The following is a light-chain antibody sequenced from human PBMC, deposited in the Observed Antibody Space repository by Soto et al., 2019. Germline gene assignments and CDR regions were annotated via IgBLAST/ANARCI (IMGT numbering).Light chain of an antibody. J-gene: IGLJ1*01. CDR2: DVS. V-gene: IGLV2-14*03. CDR3: SSYTSSSTLEV. CDR1: SSDVGGYNY. Sequence: QSVLTQPASVSGSPGQSITISCTGTSSDVGGYNYVSWYQQHPGKAPKLMIYDVSCRPSGVSNRFSGSKSGNTASLTISGLQAEDEADYYCSSYTSSSTLEVFGTGTKVTVL.